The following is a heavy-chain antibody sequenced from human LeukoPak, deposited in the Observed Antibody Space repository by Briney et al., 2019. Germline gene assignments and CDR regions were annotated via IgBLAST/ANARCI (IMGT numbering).Heavy chain of an antibody. J-gene: IGHJ4*02. D-gene: IGHD3-10*01. Sequence: PSETLSLTCTVSGGSINGGGFYWTWIRQHPGKGLEWIGYIYYSGNTYYNPSLKSRVTISIDTSKNQFSLKLSSVTAADTAVYYCARGRGYGSGSYYYDCWGQGALVTVSS. CDR2: IYYSGNT. CDR3: ARGRGYGSGSYYYDC. V-gene: IGHV4-31*03. CDR1: GGSINGGGFY.